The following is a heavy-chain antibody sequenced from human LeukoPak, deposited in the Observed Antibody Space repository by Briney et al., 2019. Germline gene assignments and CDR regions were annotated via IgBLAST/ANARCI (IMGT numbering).Heavy chain of an antibody. V-gene: IGHV1-18*01. D-gene: IGHD2-21*02. CDR3: ARTAYCGGDCSGFDY. Sequence: ASVKVSCKASGYTFTSYGISWVRQAPGQGLEWMGWISAYNGNTNYAQKLQGRVTMTTDTSTSTAYMELRSLRSDDTAVYYCARTAYCGGDCSGFDYWGQGTLVTASS. J-gene: IGHJ4*02. CDR1: GYTFTSYG. CDR2: ISAYNGNT.